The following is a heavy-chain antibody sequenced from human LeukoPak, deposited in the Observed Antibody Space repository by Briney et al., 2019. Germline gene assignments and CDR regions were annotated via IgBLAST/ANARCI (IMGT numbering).Heavy chain of an antibody. V-gene: IGHV4-38-2*01. D-gene: IGHD6-19*01. CDR3: ARHLFVAGFDY. Sequence: SETLSLTCAVSGYSISSGYYWGWIRQPQGKGLEWIGSIYHSGSTYYNPSLKSPVTISVDTSKNQFSLKLSSVTAADTAVYYCARHLFVAGFDYWGQGTLVTVSS. CDR2: IYHSGST. CDR1: GYSISSGYY. J-gene: IGHJ4*02.